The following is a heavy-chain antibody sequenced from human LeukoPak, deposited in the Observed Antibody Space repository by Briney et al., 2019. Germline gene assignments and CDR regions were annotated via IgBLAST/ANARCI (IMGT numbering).Heavy chain of an antibody. CDR1: GFTFDDYG. Sequence: RLGGSLRLSCAASGFTFDDYGMSWVRQAPGKGLEWVSGINWNGGSTGYADSVKGRFTISRENAKNSLYLQMNSLRAGDTAVYYCARGWGYCSSTSCYLEPLFDPWGQGTLVTVSS. CDR3: ARGWGYCSSTSCYLEPLFDP. V-gene: IGHV3-20*04. J-gene: IGHJ5*02. CDR2: INWNGGST. D-gene: IGHD2-2*01.